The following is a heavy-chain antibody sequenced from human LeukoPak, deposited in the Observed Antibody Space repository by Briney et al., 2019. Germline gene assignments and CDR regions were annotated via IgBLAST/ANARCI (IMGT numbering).Heavy chain of an antibody. J-gene: IGHJ6*03. D-gene: IGHD2/OR15-2a*01. CDR3: ARGHNNYYYMDF. CDR2: INPDGDVT. CDR1: GYTFTGYY. V-gene: IGHV1-2*02. Sequence: ASVKVSCKASGYTFTGYYMHWVRQAPGQELEWMGWINPDGDVTKSAQKFQGRVTMTSDKSINTDYMELSGLTSDDTALYYCARGHNNYYYMDFWGKGTTVSVSS.